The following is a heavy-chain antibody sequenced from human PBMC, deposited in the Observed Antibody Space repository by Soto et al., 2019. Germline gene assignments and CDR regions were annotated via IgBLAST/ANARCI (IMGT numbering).Heavy chain of an antibody. J-gene: IGHJ5*02. D-gene: IGHD2-21*02. CDR3: ARVAYCGGDCYRGFDP. CDR1: GGSISSGGYS. CDR2: IYHSGST. V-gene: IGHV4-30-2*01. Sequence: QPQLQESGSGLVKPSQTLSLTCAVSGGSISSGGYSWSWIRQPPGKGLEWIGYIYHSGSTYYNPSLKRRVTISVDRSKNQFSLKLSSVTAADTAVYYCARVAYCGGDCYRGFDPWGQGTLVTVSS.